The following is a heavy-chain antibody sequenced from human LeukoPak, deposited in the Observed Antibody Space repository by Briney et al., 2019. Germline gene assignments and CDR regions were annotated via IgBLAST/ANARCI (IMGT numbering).Heavy chain of an antibody. Sequence: ASVKVSCKASGYTFTGYYVHWVRQAPGQGLEWMGWINPNSGGTNYAQKFQDRVTMTRDTSISTAYMELSRLRSDDTAVYYCARGGVRLSNWFDPWGQGTLVTVSS. D-gene: IGHD2-8*02. CDR3: ARGGVRLSNWFDP. V-gene: IGHV1-2*02. J-gene: IGHJ5*02. CDR2: INPNSGGT. CDR1: GYTFTGYY.